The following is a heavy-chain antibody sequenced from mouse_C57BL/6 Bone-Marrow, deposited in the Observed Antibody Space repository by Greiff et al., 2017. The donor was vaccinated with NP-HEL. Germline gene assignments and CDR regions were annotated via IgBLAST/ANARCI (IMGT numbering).Heavy chain of an antibody. Sequence: VQLQQSGPELVKPGASVKISCKASGYTFTDYYMNWVKQSHGKSLEWIGDINPNNGGTSYNQKFKGKATLTVDKSSSTAYMELRSLTSEDSAVYYCGYGRGFAYWGQGTLVTVSA. CDR1: GYTFTDYY. J-gene: IGHJ3*01. V-gene: IGHV1-26*01. CDR3: GYGRGFAY. CDR2: INPNNGGT. D-gene: IGHD1-1*01.